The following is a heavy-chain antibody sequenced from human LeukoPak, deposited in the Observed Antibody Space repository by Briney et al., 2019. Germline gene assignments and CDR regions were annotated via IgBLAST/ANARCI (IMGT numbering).Heavy chain of an antibody. CDR1: GGSFSGNY. D-gene: IGHD3/OR15-3a*01. V-gene: IGHV4-34*01. CDR3: AGDVGLAAPGDYYYYMDV. CDR2: INHSGTT. J-gene: IGHJ6*03. Sequence: PSETLSLTCGVYGGSFSGNYWSWIRQPPGKGLEWIGEINHSGTTNYNPSLKSRVTISVDTSKNQFSLKLSSVTAADTAVYFCAGDVGLAAPGDYYYYMDVWGKGTTVTVSS.